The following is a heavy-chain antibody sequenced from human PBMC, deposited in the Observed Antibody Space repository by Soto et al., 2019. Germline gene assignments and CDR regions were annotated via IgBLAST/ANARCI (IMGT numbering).Heavy chain of an antibody. Sequence: QVQLVQSGAEVKKPGASVKVSCKASVYTFTSYGISWGRQAPGQGLEWMGWISAYNGNTNYAQKLQGRVTMTTDTSTSRAYMELRSLRYDDTAVYYCAREKGGDYAGYYYYGMDVWGQGTTVTVSS. CDR3: AREKGGDYAGYYYYGMDV. D-gene: IGHD4-17*01. V-gene: IGHV1-18*01. CDR2: ISAYNGNT. J-gene: IGHJ6*02. CDR1: VYTFTSYG.